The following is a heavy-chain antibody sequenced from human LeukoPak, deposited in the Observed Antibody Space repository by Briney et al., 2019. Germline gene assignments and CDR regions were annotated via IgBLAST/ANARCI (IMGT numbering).Heavy chain of an antibody. J-gene: IGHJ4*02. Sequence: PGGSLRLSCAASGFTFDDYAMHWVRHAPGKGLEWVSFISWDGVSTYYADSVKGRFTISRHNTKNSLYLQMNSLRAEDTALYYCARDHGSSSGYYFHYWGQGTLVTVSS. D-gene: IGHD6-6*01. V-gene: IGHV3-43D*03. CDR1: GFTFDDYA. CDR2: ISWDGVST. CDR3: ARDHGSSSGYYFHY.